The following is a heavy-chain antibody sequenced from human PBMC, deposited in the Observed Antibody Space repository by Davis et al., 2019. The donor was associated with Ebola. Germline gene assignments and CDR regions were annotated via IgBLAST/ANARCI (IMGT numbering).Heavy chain of an antibody. Sequence: GESLKISCAASGFTFSSYAMSWVRQAPGKGLEWVSAISGSGGSTYYADSVKGRFTISRDNSKNTLYLQMNSLRAEDTAVYYCAKDWGVLLDAFDIWGQGTMVTVSS. V-gene: IGHV3-23*01. CDR3: AKDWGVLLDAFDI. J-gene: IGHJ3*02. D-gene: IGHD2/OR15-2a*01. CDR1: GFTFSSYA. CDR2: ISGSGGST.